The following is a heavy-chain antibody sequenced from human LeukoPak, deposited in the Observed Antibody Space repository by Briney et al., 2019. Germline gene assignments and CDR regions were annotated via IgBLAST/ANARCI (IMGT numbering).Heavy chain of an antibody. V-gene: IGHV4-39*07. CDR2: IYYSGST. CDR3: ARTSSGYYYGAFNWFDP. Sequence: SETLSLTCTVSGGSISSSSYYWGWIRQPPGKGLEWIGSIYYSGSTYYNPSLKSRVTISVDTSKNQFSLKLSSVTAADTAVYYCARTSSGYYYGAFNWFDPWGKGTTVTVSS. J-gene: IGHJ5*01. D-gene: IGHD3-22*01. CDR1: GGSISSSSYY.